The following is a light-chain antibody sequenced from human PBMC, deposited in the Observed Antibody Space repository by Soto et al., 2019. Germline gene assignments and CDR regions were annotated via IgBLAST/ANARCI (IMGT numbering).Light chain of an antibody. CDR3: MQPLQTPRT. J-gene: IGKJ1*01. V-gene: IGKV2-28*01. CDR2: LGS. Sequence: IVVTPSPLSLPVTPREPASISCRSSQSRLHSDGYTYLDWYLQKPGPSPQLLIYLGSNRASGVPERFSGSGSGTDFTLKISRVEAEDVGVYYCMQPLQTPRTFGQGTKVGIK. CDR1: QSRLHSDGYTY.